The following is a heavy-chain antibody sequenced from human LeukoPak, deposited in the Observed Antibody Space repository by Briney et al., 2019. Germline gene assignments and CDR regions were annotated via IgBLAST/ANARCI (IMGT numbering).Heavy chain of an antibody. V-gene: IGHV3-48*02. J-gene: IGHJ4*02. Sequence: QPGGSLRLSCATSGFSFTDYPMNGVRQAPGKGLEWISNIRTTAEGAKYAYYADSVKGRVTISRDDGKNTLYLHMNSLRDDDTAVYYCATDQRYAFDYWGQGILVTVSS. D-gene: IGHD3-9*01. CDR2: IRTTAEGAKYA. CDR3: ATDQRYAFDY. CDR1: GFSFTDYP.